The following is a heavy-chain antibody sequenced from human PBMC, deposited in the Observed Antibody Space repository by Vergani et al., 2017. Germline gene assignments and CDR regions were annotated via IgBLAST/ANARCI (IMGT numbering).Heavy chain of an antibody. CDR3: ARGEGIAARPWVTYFDY. CDR1: GYTFTSYY. CDR2: INPSGGST. Sequence: QVQLVQSGAEVKKPGASVKVSCKASGYTFTSYYMHWVRQAPGQGLEWMGIINPSGGSTSYAQKFQGRVTMTMDTSTSTVYMELSSLRSEDTAVYYCARGEGIAARPWVTYFDYWGQGTLVTVSS. J-gene: IGHJ4*02. D-gene: IGHD6-6*01. V-gene: IGHV1-46*01.